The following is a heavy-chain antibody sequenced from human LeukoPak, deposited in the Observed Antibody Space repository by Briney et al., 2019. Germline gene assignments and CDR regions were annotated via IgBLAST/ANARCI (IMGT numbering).Heavy chain of an antibody. CDR2: IYYSGST. D-gene: IGHD3-16*02. Sequence: SETLSLTCTVSGGSISSSSYYWGWIRQPPGKGLEWIGSIYYSGSTYYNPSLKSRVTISVDTSKNQFSLKLSSVTAADTAVYYCVRGVETIWGSYRLDYWGQGTLVTVSS. J-gene: IGHJ4*02. CDR3: VRGVETIWGSYRLDY. CDR1: GGSISSSSYY. V-gene: IGHV4-39*07.